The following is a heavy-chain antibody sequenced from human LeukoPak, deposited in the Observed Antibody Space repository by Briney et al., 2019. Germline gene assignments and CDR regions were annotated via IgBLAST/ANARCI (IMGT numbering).Heavy chain of an antibody. Sequence: GGSLRLSCAASGFTFSSYSMNWVRQAPGKGLEWVSSIYPNGGSTFYADSVKGRFTISRDNSKNTLYLQMSSLRTEDTAIYYCTKDVVPDSGWDLGYWGQGTLVTVSS. CDR3: TKDVVPDSGWDLGY. D-gene: IGHD6-19*01. J-gene: IGHJ4*02. CDR1: GFTFSSYS. CDR2: IYPNGGST. V-gene: IGHV3-23*01.